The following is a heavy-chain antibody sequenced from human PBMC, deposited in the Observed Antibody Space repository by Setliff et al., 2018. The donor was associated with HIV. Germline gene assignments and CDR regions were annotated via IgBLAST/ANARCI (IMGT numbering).Heavy chain of an antibody. CDR3: ARYGELHYYYYYYMDV. Sequence: SETLSLTCTVSGDSISSGSYYWSWIRQPAGKGLEWIGHIYTSGSTNYNPSLKSRVTISVDTSKNQFSLKLSSVTAADTAVYYCARYGELHYYYYYYMDVWGKGTTVTVSS. D-gene: IGHD1-26*01. J-gene: IGHJ6*03. V-gene: IGHV4-61*09. CDR1: GDSISSGSYY. CDR2: IYTSGST.